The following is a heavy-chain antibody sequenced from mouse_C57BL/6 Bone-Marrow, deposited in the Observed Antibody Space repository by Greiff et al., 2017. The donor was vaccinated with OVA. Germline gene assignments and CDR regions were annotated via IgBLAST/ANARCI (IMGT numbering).Heavy chain of an antibody. V-gene: IGHV1-81*01. CDR3: ARYYGSSLYWYFDV. CDR1: GYTFTSYG. D-gene: IGHD1-1*01. Sequence: QVQLKESGAELARPGASVKLSCKASGYTFTSYGISWVKQRTGQGLEWIGEIYPRSGNTYYTEKFKGKATLTADKSSSTAYMELRSLTSEDSAVYFCARYYGSSLYWYFDVWGTGTTVTVSS. J-gene: IGHJ1*03. CDR2: IYPRSGNT.